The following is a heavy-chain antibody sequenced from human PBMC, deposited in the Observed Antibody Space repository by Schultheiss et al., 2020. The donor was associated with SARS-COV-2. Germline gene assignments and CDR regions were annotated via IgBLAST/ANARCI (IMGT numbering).Heavy chain of an antibody. CDR3: TTSERDYESV. CDR1: GFTFDDYA. Sequence: GGSLRLSCAASGFTFDDYAMHWVRQGPGKGLEWVSGISWNSNSIGYADSVKGRFTISRDDSKNMLYLQMNSLKTEDTAVYYCTTSERDYESVWGQGTLVTVSS. D-gene: IGHD3-16*01. CDR2: ISWNSNSI. J-gene: IGHJ4*02. V-gene: IGHV3-9*01.